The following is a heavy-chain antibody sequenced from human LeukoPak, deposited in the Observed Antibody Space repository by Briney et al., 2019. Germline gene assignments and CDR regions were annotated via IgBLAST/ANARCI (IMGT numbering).Heavy chain of an antibody. V-gene: IGHV1-69*13. CDR1: GYTFNTYG. D-gene: IGHD3-3*01. CDR2: IIPIFGTA. CDR3: ARRRRGSGYSSFDY. J-gene: IGHJ4*02. Sequence: SVKVSCKASGYTFNTYGVIWVRQAPGQGLEWMGGIIPIFGTANYAQRFQGRVTITADESTSTAYMELSSLRSEDTAVYYCARRRRGSGYSSFDYWGQGTLVTVSS.